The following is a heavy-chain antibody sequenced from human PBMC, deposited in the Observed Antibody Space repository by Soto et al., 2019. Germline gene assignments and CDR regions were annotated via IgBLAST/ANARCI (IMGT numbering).Heavy chain of an antibody. V-gene: IGHV1-3*05. CDR3: ARAVAVPADFDY. CDR2: INADNGNT. D-gene: IGHD6-19*01. CDR1: GYTFTGYA. J-gene: IGHJ4*02. Sequence: QVQVVQSGAEEKKPGASVKVSCTASGYTFTGYAMHWVRQAPGQRLEWMGWINADNGNTKYSQRFQGRVTITRDTSASTAYMELISLRSEDTAVYYCARAVAVPADFDYWGQGTLVTVSS.